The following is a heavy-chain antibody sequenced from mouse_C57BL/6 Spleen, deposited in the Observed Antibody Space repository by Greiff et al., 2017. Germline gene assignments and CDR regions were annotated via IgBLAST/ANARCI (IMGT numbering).Heavy chain of an antibody. J-gene: IGHJ4*01. CDR3: ARHEYYGSGAMDY. V-gene: IGHV2-6-1*01. D-gene: IGHD1-1*01. Sequence: VQLKESGPGLVAPSQSLSITCTVSGFSLTSYGVHWVRQPPGKGLEWLVVIWSDGSTTYNSALKSRLSISKDNSKSQVFLKMNSLQTDDTAMYYCARHEYYGSGAMDYWGQGTSVTVSS. CDR1: GFSLTSYG. CDR2: IWSDGST.